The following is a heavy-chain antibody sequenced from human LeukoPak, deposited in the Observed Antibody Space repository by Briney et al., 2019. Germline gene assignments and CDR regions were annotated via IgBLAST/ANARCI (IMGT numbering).Heavy chain of an antibody. D-gene: IGHD6-13*01. J-gene: IGHJ5*02. V-gene: IGHV4-34*01. CDR1: GGSFSGYY. Sequence: SDTDSLTCAVYGGSFSGYYWSWIRQPPGKGLEWIGEINHSGSTNYHPYLKSRVTISVDTSKNQFSLKLSSVTAADTAVYYCARGRGRAATVPYNWFDPWGQGTLVTVAS. CDR2: INHSGST. CDR3: ARGRGRAATVPYNWFDP.